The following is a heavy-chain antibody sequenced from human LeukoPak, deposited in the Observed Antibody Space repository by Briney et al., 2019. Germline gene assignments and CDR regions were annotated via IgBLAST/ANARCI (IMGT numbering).Heavy chain of an antibody. CDR3: ARVVSGWYVSAFDY. J-gene: IGHJ4*02. Sequence: ASVKVSCKASGYTFTSYYMHWVRQAPGQGLEWMGIINPSGGSTSYAQKFQGRVTMTRDTSISTAYMELSRLRSDDTAVYYCARVVSGWYVSAFDYWGQGTLVTVSS. D-gene: IGHD6-19*01. V-gene: IGHV1-46*01. CDR2: INPSGGST. CDR1: GYTFTSYY.